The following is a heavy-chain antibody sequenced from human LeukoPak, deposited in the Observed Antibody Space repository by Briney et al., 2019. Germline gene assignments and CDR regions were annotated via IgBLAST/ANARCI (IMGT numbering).Heavy chain of an antibody. Sequence: GGPLRLSCTGSGFPFSTNAMSWVRQAPGKGLEWVSSIGGSGDSTFYADSVKGRFTISRDNSKNTLYLQMNRLRAEDTAVYYWAKSMVRRVISGFDCWGQGTLVTVSS. J-gene: IGHJ4*02. V-gene: IGHV3-23*01. CDR3: AKSMVRRVISGFDC. D-gene: IGHD3-10*01. CDR1: GFPFSTNA. CDR2: IGGSGDST.